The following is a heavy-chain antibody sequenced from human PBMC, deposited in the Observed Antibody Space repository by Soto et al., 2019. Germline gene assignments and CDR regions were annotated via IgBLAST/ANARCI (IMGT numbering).Heavy chain of an antibody. Sequence: GGSLRLSCAASGFTFSSYSMNWVRQAPGKGLEWVSSISSSSSYIYYADSVKGRFTISRDNAKNSLYLQMNSLRAEDTAVYYCAREGGGDFWSGYHYYYCMDVWGQGTTVTVSS. V-gene: IGHV3-21*01. D-gene: IGHD3-3*01. CDR3: AREGGGDFWSGYHYYYCMDV. CDR1: GFTFSSYS. CDR2: ISSSSSYI. J-gene: IGHJ6*02.